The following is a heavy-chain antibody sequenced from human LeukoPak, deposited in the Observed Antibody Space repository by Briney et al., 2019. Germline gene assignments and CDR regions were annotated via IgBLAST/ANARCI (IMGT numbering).Heavy chain of an antibody. CDR2: ISDSGGNT. J-gene: IGHJ4*02. Sequence: GGSLRLSCAASRFTFSNYAMSWVRQAPGKGLEWVSSISDSGGNTFYADSVKGRFTISRDNSRNTLYLQMNSLRAEDTAVYYCATDYGDSPAYWGQGTLVTVSS. D-gene: IGHD4/OR15-4a*01. CDR3: ATDYGDSPAY. V-gene: IGHV3-23*01. CDR1: RFTFSNYA.